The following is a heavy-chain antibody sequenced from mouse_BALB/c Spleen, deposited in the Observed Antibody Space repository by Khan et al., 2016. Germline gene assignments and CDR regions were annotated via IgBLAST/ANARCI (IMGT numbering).Heavy chain of an antibody. J-gene: IGHJ4*01. CDR3: VALRRGYAMDY. D-gene: IGHD1-2*01. Sequence: EVQLQESGPGLVKPSQSLSLTCSVTGYSITSGYYWNWIRQFPGNKLEWMGYISYDGSNNYNPSLKNRISITRDTSKNQLFLELNSVTSEDTSTSYGVALRRGYAMDYWGQGTSVTVSS. CDR1: GYSITSGYY. CDR2: ISYDGSN. V-gene: IGHV3-6*02.